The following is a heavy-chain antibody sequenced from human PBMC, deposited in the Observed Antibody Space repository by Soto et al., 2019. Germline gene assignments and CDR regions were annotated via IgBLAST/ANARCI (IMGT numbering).Heavy chain of an antibody. CDR1: GGSISSSSYY. CDR2: IYYSGST. CDR3: AIQLREWLRVDY. Sequence: SETLSLTCTVSGGSISSSSYYWGWIPQPPGKGLEWIGSIYYSGSTYYNPSLKSRVTISVDTSKNQFSLKLSSVTAADTAVYYCAIQLREWLRVDYWGQGTLVNVSS. J-gene: IGHJ4*02. D-gene: IGHD5-12*01. V-gene: IGHV4-39*01.